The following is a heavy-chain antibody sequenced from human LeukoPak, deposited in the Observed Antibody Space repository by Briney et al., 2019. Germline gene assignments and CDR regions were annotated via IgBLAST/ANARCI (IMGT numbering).Heavy chain of an antibody. CDR1: GGSLSSGSYY. CDR2: IYASGST. Sequence: SETLSLTCTVSGGSLSSGSYYWSWIRQPAGKGLRWIGRIYASGSTNYNPSLKSRVTISVDTSKNQFSLKLNSVTAADTAVYYCARVQPMFISRPHFDSWGQGTLVTVSS. V-gene: IGHV4-61*02. J-gene: IGHJ4*02. D-gene: IGHD6-13*01. CDR3: ARVQPMFISRPHFDS.